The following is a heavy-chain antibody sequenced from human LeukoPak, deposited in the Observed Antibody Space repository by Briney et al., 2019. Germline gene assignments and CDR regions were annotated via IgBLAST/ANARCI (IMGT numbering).Heavy chain of an antibody. J-gene: IGHJ4*02. CDR2: ISYDGSNK. CDR3: ARGIRQYAKSYFDY. V-gene: IGHV3-30*04. D-gene: IGHD4-11*01. Sequence: GRSLRLSCAASAFTFSNYAMHWVRQAPGKGLEWVAVISYDGSNKYYADSVKGRFTISRDNSKNTLYLQMNSLRAEDTAVYYCARGIRQYAKSYFDYWGQGTLVTVSS. CDR1: AFTFSNYA.